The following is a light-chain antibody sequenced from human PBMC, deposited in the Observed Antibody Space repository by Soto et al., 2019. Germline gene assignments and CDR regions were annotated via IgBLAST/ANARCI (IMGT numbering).Light chain of an antibody. CDR1: QSVLYSSNNKNY. J-gene: IGKJ2*01. V-gene: IGKV4-1*01. CDR2: WAS. CDR3: QQSESTPPT. Sequence: DIVMTQSPDSLAVSLGERATINCKSSQSVLYSSNNKNYLAWYQQRPGQPPKLIIYWASTRESGVPDRFSGSGSGTDFTLTITSLQADDVAVYYCQQSESTPPTFGQGTKLEIK.